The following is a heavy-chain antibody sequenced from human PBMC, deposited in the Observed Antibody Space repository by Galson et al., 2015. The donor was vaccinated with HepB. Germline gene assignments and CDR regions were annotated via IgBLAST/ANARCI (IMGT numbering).Heavy chain of an antibody. D-gene: IGHD5-18*01. CDR2: FGPGDGET. CDR3: ATAVTDYTAVVTIPFYFYYYGMDV. Sequence: SVKVSCKVSGYTLSEISMHWVRQAPGKGLEWVGGFGPGDGETIYAQKFQGRLTMIEDTSTDTAYMELSSLRSEDTGVYYCATAVTDYTAVVTIPFYFYYYGMDVWVQGTTVTVSS. CDR1: GYTLSEIS. V-gene: IGHV1-24*01. J-gene: IGHJ6*02.